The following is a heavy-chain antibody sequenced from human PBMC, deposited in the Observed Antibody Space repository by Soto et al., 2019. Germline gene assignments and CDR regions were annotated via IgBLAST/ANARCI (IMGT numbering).Heavy chain of an antibody. CDR3: AGVELRWFGSNRFDP. CDR2: ISAYNGNT. J-gene: IGHJ5*02. D-gene: IGHD3-10*01. Sequence: ASVKVSCKASGYTFTSYGISWVRQAPGQGLEWMGWISAYNGNTNYAQKLQGRVTMTTDTSTSTAYMELRSLRSDDTAVYYCAGVELRWFGSNRFDPWGQGTLVTVSS. CDR1: GYTFTSYG. V-gene: IGHV1-18*01.